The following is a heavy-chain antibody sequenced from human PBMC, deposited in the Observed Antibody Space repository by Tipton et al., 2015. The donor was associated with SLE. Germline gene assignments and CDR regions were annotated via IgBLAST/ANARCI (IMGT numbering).Heavy chain of an antibody. V-gene: IGHV1-69*01. Sequence: QLVQSGAEVKKPGSSVNVSCKASGGTFSSYAIFGAANYAHNFQDRVTITADESTSTAYMELSSLRSEDTAVYYCARGDVGYRYWGQGTLVTVSS. CDR3: ARGDVGYRY. CDR2: FGAA. CDR1: GGTFSSYA. D-gene: IGHD5-18*01. J-gene: IGHJ4*02.